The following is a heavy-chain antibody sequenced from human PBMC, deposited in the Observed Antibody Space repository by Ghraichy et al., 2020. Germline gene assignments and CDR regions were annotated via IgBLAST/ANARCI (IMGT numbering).Heavy chain of an antibody. CDR1: GFTISSYG. CDR3: AKWSCSDGSCYFDY. J-gene: IGHJ4*02. Sequence: GGSLRLSCAASGFTISSYGMSWVRQAPGKGLEWVSRISGSGDSTNYADSVKGRFTISRDNFKNTLYLQMNSLRAEDTAVYYCAKWSCSDGSCYFDYWGQGTLVTVSS. CDR2: ISGSGDST. V-gene: IGHV3-23*01. D-gene: IGHD2-15*01.